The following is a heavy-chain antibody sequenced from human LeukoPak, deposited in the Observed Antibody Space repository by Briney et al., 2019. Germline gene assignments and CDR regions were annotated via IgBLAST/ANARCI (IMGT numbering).Heavy chain of an antibody. CDR3: ARGAHLPHYDY. CDR2: IIPILRIA. V-gene: IGHV1-69*04. Sequence: SVKVSCKASGGTFSSYAISWVRQAPGQGLEWMGRIIPILRIANYAQKFQGRVTITTDESTSTAYMELSSLRSEDTAVYYCARGAHLPHYDYWGQGTLVTVSS. J-gene: IGHJ4*02. CDR1: GGTFSSYA.